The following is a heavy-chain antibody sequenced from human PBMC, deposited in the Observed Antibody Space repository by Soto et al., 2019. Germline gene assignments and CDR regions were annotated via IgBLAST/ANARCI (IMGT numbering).Heavy chain of an antibody. D-gene: IGHD3-3*01. CDR2: IKSKTDLGKT. V-gene: IGHV3-15*01. CDR3: TTCGDFWSGQGGGMDX. CDR1: GFTFSNAW. Sequence: LRRSCAASGFTFSNAWMSGVRQAPGKGLEWFGRIKSKTDLGKTDYAAPVKGRFTISRDDSKNTLYLQVNSLKTEDTAVYYCTTCGDFWSGQGGGMDXWGQGTRGTVS. J-gene: IGHJ6*02.